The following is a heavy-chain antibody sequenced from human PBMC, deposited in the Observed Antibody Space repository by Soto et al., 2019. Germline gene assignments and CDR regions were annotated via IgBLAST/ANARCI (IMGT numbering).Heavy chain of an antibody. D-gene: IGHD2-15*01. CDR2: IDPSYSYT. J-gene: IGHJ6*02. CDR1: GYSFTSYW. CDR3: ARTVVAATPVGYYYGMDV. Sequence: PGESLKISCKGSGYSFTSYWISWVRQMPGKGLEWMGRIDPSYSYTNYSPSFQGHVTISADKSISTSYLQWSSLKASDTAMFYCARTVVAATPVGYYYGMDVWGQGTTVTVSS. V-gene: IGHV5-10-1*01.